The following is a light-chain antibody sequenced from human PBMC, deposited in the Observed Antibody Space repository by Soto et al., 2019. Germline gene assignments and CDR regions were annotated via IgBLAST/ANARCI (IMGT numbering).Light chain of an antibody. J-gene: IGKJ4*01. V-gene: IGKV3D-15*01. CDR1: QTVNSN. CDR2: GAS. CDR3: QQYNNWPPPT. Sequence: EIVMTQSPATLSVSPGERATRSCRASQTVNSNLAWYQKKPGQAPRLLIYGASTRAPGIPARFSGSGSGTEFTLTISSLQSEDFAVYYCQQYNNWPPPTFGGGTKVDIK.